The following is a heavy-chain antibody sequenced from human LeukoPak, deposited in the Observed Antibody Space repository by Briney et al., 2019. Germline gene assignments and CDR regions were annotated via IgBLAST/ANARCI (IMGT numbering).Heavy chain of an antibody. J-gene: IGHJ4*02. CDR1: GYTFTSYY. V-gene: IGHV1-46*01. D-gene: IGHD3-22*01. CDR2: INPSGGST. CDR3: ARDSSAYYDSSGYSQFDY. Sequence: GASVKVSCKASGYTFTSYYMHWVRQAPGQGLEWMGIINPSGGSTSYAQKFQGRVTMTRDTSTSTVYMELSSLRSEDTAVYYCARDSSAYYDSSGYSQFDYWGQGTLVTVSS.